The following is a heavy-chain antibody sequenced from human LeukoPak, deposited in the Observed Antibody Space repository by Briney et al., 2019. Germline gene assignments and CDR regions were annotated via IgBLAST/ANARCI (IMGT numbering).Heavy chain of an antibody. CDR2: IYYSGST. Sequence: SETLSLTCTVSGGSVSSGSYYWSWIRQPPGKGLEWIGYIYYSGSTNYNPSLKSRVTIPVDTSKNQFSLKLSSVTAADTAVYYCARAGLYYDFWSGYRRYYFDYWGQGTLVTVSS. CDR3: ARAGLYYDFWSGYRRYYFDY. CDR1: GGSVSSGSYY. V-gene: IGHV4-61*01. J-gene: IGHJ4*02. D-gene: IGHD3-3*01.